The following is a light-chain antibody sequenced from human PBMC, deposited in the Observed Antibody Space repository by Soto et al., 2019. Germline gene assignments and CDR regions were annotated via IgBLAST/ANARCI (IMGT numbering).Light chain of an antibody. J-gene: IGKJ5*01. CDR1: QSVSSNF. CDR3: QQRSTWPRTT. Sequence: EIVFAHSSVTLSFCRGEGATPSRKALQSVSSNFLARYQQQPGQAPRLLIYGASNRATGIPDRFSGSGSGTDFTLTISSLEPEDFAVYYCQQRSTWPRTTFGQGTRLEI. V-gene: IGKV3D-20*02. CDR2: GAS.